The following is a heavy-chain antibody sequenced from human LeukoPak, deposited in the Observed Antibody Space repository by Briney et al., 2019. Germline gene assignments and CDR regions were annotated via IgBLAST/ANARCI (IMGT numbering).Heavy chain of an antibody. CDR3: AKVEYSYGWSMDV. CDR1: GFTFSSYG. D-gene: IGHD5-18*01. CDR2: IWYDGSNK. J-gene: IGHJ6*03. Sequence: GGSLRLSCAASGFTFSSYGMHWGRQGPGKGLEWGAVIWYDGSNKYYADSVKGRFTISRDNSKNTLYLQMNSLTAEDTAVYYCAKVEYSYGWSMDVWDKGTTVTVSS. V-gene: IGHV3-33*06.